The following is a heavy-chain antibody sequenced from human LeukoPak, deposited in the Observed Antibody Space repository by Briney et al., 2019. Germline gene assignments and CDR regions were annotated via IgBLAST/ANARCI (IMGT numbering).Heavy chain of an antibody. D-gene: IGHD2-2*01. Sequence: GGSLRLSCAASGLTVSSNYMSWVRQAPGKGLEWVSVIYSGGSTYYADSVKGRFTISRDNSKNTLYLQMNSLRAEDTAVYYCARETRGIVVVPAAMGYYYYYYMDVWGKGTTVTISS. CDR1: GLTVSSNY. V-gene: IGHV3-53*01. CDR3: ARETRGIVVVPAAMGYYYYYYMDV. CDR2: IYSGGST. J-gene: IGHJ6*03.